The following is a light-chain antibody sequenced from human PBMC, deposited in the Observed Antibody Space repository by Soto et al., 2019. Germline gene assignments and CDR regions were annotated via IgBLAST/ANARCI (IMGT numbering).Light chain of an antibody. Sequence: EIVMTQYPANLSVSPGERVTLSCRTSQSISSNLAWYQQKPGQAPRLLMLRTSSRATGFPARFSGSGSGTEFNLTISSLQSADFGVYYCQQYNNWPRATFGGGTKVDIK. CDR1: QSISSN. CDR2: RTS. V-gene: IGKV3-15*01. CDR3: QQYNNWPRAT. J-gene: IGKJ4*01.